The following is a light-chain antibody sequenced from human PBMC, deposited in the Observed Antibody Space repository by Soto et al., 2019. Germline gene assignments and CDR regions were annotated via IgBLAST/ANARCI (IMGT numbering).Light chain of an antibody. J-gene: IGKJ4*01. CDR3: RQYVSYPVT. V-gene: IGKV1-5*03. CDR2: KAS. CDR1: QSISNS. Sequence: DIQMTQSPSTLSASVGDRVTIACRASQSISNSLAWYQQKPGKAPNLLIYKASSLESGVPSRFSGSGSGTEFTLTISSLQPDDFATYYCRQYVSYPVTFGGETKVEMK.